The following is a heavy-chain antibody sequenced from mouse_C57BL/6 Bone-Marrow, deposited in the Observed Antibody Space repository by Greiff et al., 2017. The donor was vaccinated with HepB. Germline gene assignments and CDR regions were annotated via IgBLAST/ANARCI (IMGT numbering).Heavy chain of an antibody. CDR3: AIYYDYDGWYFDV. CDR1: GFSLTSYG. V-gene: IGHV2-5*01. D-gene: IGHD2-4*01. CDR2: IWRGGST. Sequence: QVQLQQSGPGLVQPSQSLSITCTVSGFSLTSYGVHWVRQSPGKGLEWLGVIWRGGSTDYNAAFMSRLSITKDNSKSQVFFKMNSLQADDTAIYYCAIYYDYDGWYFDVWGTGTTVTVSS. J-gene: IGHJ1*03.